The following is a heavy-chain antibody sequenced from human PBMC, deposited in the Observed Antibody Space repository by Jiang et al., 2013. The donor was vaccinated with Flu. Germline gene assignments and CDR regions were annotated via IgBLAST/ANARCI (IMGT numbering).Heavy chain of an antibody. CDR1: GFIFDSYN. V-gene: IGHV3-48*01. CDR2: ISSTGEIT. Sequence: GLVQPGGSLRVSCAASGFIFDSYNMNWVRQAPGKGLEWISYISSTGEITYYADSVKGRFTISRDNAKNSLFLQMNTLRAEDTAVYYCARDYDLLTGYYIGGKIDYWGQGTLVTVSS. CDR3: ARDYDLLTGYYIGGKIDY. D-gene: IGHD3-9*01. J-gene: IGHJ4*02.